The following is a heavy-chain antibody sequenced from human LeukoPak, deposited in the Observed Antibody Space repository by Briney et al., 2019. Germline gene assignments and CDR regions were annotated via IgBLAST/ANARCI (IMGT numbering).Heavy chain of an antibody. CDR1: GGSISSYY. D-gene: IGHD3-22*01. J-gene: IGHJ4*02. CDR3: ARQSISGSSLSYFDY. CDR2: IYDSGST. Sequence: PSETLSLTCTVSGGSISSYYWSWIRQPPGKGLEWIGNIYDSGSTNYNPSLKGRLTISVDTSKNQCSLKLSSVTAADTAVYYCARQSISGSSLSYFDYWGQGTLVNVSS. V-gene: IGHV4-59*01.